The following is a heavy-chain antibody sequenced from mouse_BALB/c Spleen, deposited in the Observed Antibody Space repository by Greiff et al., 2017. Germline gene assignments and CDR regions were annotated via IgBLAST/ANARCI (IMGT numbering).Heavy chain of an antibody. Sequence: EVQLQQSGAELVKPGASVKLSCTASGFNIKYTYMHWVKQRPEQGLEWIGRIDPANGNTKYDPKFQGKATITADTSSNTAYLQLSSLTSEDTAVYYCARGSITAFAYWGQGTLVTVSA. CDR1: GFNIKYTY. CDR3: ARGSITAFAY. D-gene: IGHD2-4*01. J-gene: IGHJ3*01. CDR2: IDPANGNT. V-gene: IGHV14-3*02.